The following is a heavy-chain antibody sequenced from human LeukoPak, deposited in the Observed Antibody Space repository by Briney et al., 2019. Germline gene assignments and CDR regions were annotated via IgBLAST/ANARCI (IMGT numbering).Heavy chain of an antibody. J-gene: IGHJ4*02. CDR2: ISGSGGST. CDR1: GFTVSSNY. D-gene: IGHD6-19*01. Sequence: GGSLRLSCAASGFTVSSNYMSWVRQAPGKGLEWVSAISGSGGSTYYADSVKGRFTISRDNSKNTLYLQMNSLRAEDTAVYYCAKGVRRGIAVAGNLGYFDYWGQGTLVTVSS. V-gene: IGHV3-23*01. CDR3: AKGVRRGIAVAGNLGYFDY.